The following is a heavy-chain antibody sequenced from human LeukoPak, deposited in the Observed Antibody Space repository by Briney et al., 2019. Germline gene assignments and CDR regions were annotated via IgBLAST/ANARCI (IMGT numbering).Heavy chain of an antibody. D-gene: IGHD4-11*01. CDR2: ISTYNGNS. Sequence: ASVKVSCKASGYTFTNYGISWVRQAPGQGLEWMGWISTYNGNSNYAQKLQDRVTMTTDTPTTTAYMDLRSLRPDDTAVYYCARAGGWAREDYKGDAFDIWGQGTMVTVSS. V-gene: IGHV1-18*01. CDR3: ARAGGWAREDYKGDAFDI. CDR1: GYTFTNYG. J-gene: IGHJ3*02.